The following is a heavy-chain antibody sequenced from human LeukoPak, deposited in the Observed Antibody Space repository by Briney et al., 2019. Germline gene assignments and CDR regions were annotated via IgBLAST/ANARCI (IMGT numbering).Heavy chain of an antibody. D-gene: IGHD6-13*01. V-gene: IGHV4-59*08. CDR2: IYYSGST. CDR3: ARLDGYSSSWYSKTYYYGMDV. J-gene: IGHJ6*02. Sequence: PSETLSLTCTVSGGSISSYYWSWIRQPPGKGLEWIGYIYYSGSTNYNPSLKSRVTISVDTSKNQFSLKLSSVTAADTAVYYCARLDGYSSSWYSKTYYYGMDVWGQGTTVTVSS. CDR1: GGSISSYY.